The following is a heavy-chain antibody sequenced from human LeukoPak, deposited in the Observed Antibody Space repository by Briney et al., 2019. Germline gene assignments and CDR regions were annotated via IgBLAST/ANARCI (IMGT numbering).Heavy chain of an antibody. CDR3: ASNFYDVGGYYYRTPVQY. CDR2: VSYDGGSE. CDR1: RFTFTTFSDYV. Sequence: PGRSLRLSCAASRFTFTTFSDYVMHWARQAPGKGLEWAAAVSYDGGSEYYADSVKGRFAVSRDNSKNTLYLQMRSLRPEDTAVYYCASNFYDVGGYYYRTPVQYWGQGTPVTVSS. J-gene: IGHJ4*02. D-gene: IGHD3-22*01. V-gene: IGHV3-30*09.